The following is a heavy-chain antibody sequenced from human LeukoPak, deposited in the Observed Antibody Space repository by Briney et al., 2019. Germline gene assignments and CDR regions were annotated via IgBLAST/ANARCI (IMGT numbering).Heavy chain of an antibody. CDR1: GGSISSYY. CDR3: ARGVGTSGIAAAVDAFDI. Sequence: SETLSLTCTVSGGSISSYYWSWLRQPPGKGLEWIGYIYYSGSTNYNPYLKSRVTISVDTSKNQFSLKLSSVTAADTAVYYCARGVGTSGIAAAVDAFDIWGQGTMVTVSS. CDR2: IYYSGST. V-gene: IGHV4-59*01. J-gene: IGHJ3*02. D-gene: IGHD6-13*01.